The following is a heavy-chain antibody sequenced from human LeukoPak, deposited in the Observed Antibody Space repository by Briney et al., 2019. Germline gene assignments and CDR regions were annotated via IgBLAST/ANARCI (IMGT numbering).Heavy chain of an antibody. J-gene: IGHJ4*02. V-gene: IGHV4-38-2*02. CDR3: ARTRYYYNSRSYGAPYYFDY. CDR1: SYSISNGYY. CDR2: IYHSGNT. D-gene: IGHD3-10*01. Sequence: SETLSLTCTVSSYSISNGYYWGWIRQPPGKGLEWIGSIYHSGNTYYNPSLKSRVTISVDTSKNQFSLKLSSVTAADTAVYYCARTRYYYNSRSYGAPYYFDYWGQGTLVTVSS.